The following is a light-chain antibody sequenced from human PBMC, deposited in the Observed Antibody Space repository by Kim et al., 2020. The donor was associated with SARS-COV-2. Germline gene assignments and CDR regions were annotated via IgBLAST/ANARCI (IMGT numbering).Light chain of an antibody. CDR3: SSYTSSSTLV. CDR2: GVS. Sequence: SATTSSTETTSDVGSYNRVSWNQQPPGTAPKLMIYGVSNRPSGVPDRFSGSKSGNTASLTISGLQAEDEADYYCSSYTSSSTLVFGGGTKLTVL. CDR1: TSDVGSYNR. V-gene: IGLV2-18*02. J-gene: IGLJ2*01.